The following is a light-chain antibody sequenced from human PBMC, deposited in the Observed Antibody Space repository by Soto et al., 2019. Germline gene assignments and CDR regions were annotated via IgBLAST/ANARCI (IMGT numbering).Light chain of an antibody. CDR2: LAS. CDR3: LHVASFPIS. V-gene: IGKV1-12*01. CDR1: QFIKSH. Sequence: DIQLTQSPSSVSASVGDRVTITCRANQFIKSHLVWYQQKPGKAPDLLIYLASTLHSGVPSRFSGSGFGTDFNLTINRLQPEDVGTYFCLHVASFPISFGPGTRLE. J-gene: IGKJ5*01.